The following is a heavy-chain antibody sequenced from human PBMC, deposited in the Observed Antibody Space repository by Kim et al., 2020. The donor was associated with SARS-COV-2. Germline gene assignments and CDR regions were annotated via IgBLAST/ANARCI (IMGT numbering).Heavy chain of an antibody. CDR2: LNQDGGRT. V-gene: IGHV3-7*01. CDR3: FSGYTSGF. Sequence: GGSLRLSCAASGFTFSPYGMTWVRQAPGKGLEWVANLNQDGGRTHYVDSVKGRFTISRDNAKNSVFLQMNSLRVEDTAIYYCFSGYTSGFWGPGTRVTVS. D-gene: IGHD5-12*01. J-gene: IGHJ1*01. CDR1: GFTFSPYG.